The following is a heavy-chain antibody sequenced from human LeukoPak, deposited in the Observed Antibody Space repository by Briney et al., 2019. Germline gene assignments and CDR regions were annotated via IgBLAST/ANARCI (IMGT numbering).Heavy chain of an antibody. CDR2: IWYGGSNK. CDR3: AKHSSSWYYFDY. J-gene: IGHJ4*02. V-gene: IGHV3-30*18. Sequence: GRSLRLSCAASGFTFSSYGMHWVRQAPGKGLEWVAVIWYGGSNKYYADSVKGRFTISRDNSKNTLYLQMNSLRAEDTAVYYCAKHSSSWYYFDYWGQETLVTVSS. D-gene: IGHD6-13*01. CDR1: GFTFSSYG.